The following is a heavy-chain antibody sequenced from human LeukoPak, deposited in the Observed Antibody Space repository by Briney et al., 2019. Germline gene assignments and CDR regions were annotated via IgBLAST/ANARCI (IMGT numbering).Heavy chain of an antibody. V-gene: IGHV1-8*03. CDR2: MNPNSGNT. CDR1: GYTFTSYD. CDR3: AKGSGYEAQYYYYYMDV. Sequence: RASVKVSCKASGYTFTSYDINWVRQATGQGLEWMGWMNPNSGNTGYAQKFQGRVTITRNTSISTAYMELSSLRSEDTAVYYCAKGSGYEAQYYYYYMDVWGKGTMVTISS. J-gene: IGHJ6*03. D-gene: IGHD5-12*01.